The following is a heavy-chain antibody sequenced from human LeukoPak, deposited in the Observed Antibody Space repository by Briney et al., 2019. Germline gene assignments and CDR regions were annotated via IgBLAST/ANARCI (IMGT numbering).Heavy chain of an antibody. CDR2: ISYDGSNK. CDR1: GFTFSSYG. D-gene: IGHD3-10*01. Sequence: GGSLRLSCAASGFTFSSYGMHWVRQAPGKGLEWVAVISYDGSNKYYADSVKGRFTISRDNSKNTLYLQMSSLRVEDTAVHYCVKGEFTIIRGVMVSWGQGTLVTVSS. CDR3: VKGEFTIIRGVMVS. V-gene: IGHV3-30*18. J-gene: IGHJ5*02.